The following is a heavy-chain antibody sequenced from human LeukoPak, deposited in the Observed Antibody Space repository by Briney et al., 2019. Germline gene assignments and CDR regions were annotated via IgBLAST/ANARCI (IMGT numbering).Heavy chain of an antibody. Sequence: GGSLRLSCATSGFTFSSYGINWVRQASGKGLEWVAGISYDGKKEFYSDSVKGRFTISRDSIKNTVYLQMNSLRPEDTAVYYCARDDGSAGDFLRAIYWGQGASVTVAS. V-gene: IGHV3-30*03. CDR3: ARDDGSAGDFLRAIY. D-gene: IGHD4-17*01. J-gene: IGHJ4*02. CDR2: ISYDGKKE. CDR1: GFTFSSYG.